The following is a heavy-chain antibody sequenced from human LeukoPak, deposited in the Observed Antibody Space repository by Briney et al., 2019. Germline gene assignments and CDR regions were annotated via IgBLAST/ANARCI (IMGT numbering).Heavy chain of an antibody. Sequence: GGSLRLSCVASGFTFSSYTLNWVRQAPGQGLEWVSSISSSSTYIYYADSVKGRFTISRDNAKNSLYLQMNSLRVEDTAVYYCASYPITIFGVVNDYWGQGTLVTVSS. CDR1: GFTFSSYT. J-gene: IGHJ4*02. CDR3: ASYPITIFGVVNDY. CDR2: ISSSSTYI. D-gene: IGHD3-3*01. V-gene: IGHV3-21*01.